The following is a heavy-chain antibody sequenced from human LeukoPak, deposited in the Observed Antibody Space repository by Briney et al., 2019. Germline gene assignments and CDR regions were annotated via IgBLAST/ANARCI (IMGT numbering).Heavy chain of an antibody. CDR2: ISVSGGSA. J-gene: IGHJ4*02. Sequence: GGSLRLSCAASGFNFSSYAMNWVRQPPGKGLEWVSVISVSGGSANYGDSEKGRFTVSRDNSKSTLYLQMNSLRAEDTAIYYCAKAKNCYGSGSYPDYWGQGTLVTVSS. V-gene: IGHV3-23*01. CDR1: GFNFSSYA. CDR3: AKAKNCYGSGSYPDY. D-gene: IGHD3-10*01.